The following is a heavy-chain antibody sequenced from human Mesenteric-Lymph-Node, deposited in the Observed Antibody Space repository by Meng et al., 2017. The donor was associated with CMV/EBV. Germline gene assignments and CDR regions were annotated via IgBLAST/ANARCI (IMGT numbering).Heavy chain of an antibody. CDR1: RFTFSSYA. D-gene: IGHD3-10*01. CDR3: VKGAGGGH. Sequence: SLRLPCATSRFTFSSYAMGGVRQAPGKGLEWVSDISADGGSTYYANSVMGRFTISRDNSNNTLYLQMNSLRVEDTAVYYCVKGAGGGHLGQGTLVTVSS. CDR2: ISADGGST. V-gene: IGHV3-23*01. J-gene: IGHJ4*02.